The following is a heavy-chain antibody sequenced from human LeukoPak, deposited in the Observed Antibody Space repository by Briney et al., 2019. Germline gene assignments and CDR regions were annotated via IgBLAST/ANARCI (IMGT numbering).Heavy chain of an antibody. D-gene: IGHD2-8*01. CDR3: ATSNDAKIAPFDH. CDR2: VNTKGET. Sequence: KASETLSVTCTVSGVSMSAFQWSWVRQSPEKGLEWIGCVNTKGETNYNPSLKSRVITSVDTSKSQFSLRLTSVTAADTAVYYCATSNDAKIAPFDHWGQGALVTVSS. CDR1: GVSMSAFQ. J-gene: IGHJ4*02. V-gene: IGHV4-4*09.